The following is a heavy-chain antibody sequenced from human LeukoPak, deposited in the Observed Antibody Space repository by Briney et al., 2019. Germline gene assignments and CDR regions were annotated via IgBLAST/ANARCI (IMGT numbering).Heavy chain of an antibody. Sequence: GGSLRLSCAASGFTFSTYAMHWVRQAPGKGLEFVSAINPNGDTTFYANSVKDRFTISRDNSKNTLYLQMGSLRPEDIAVYYCAREMLGMSHYFEYWGQGTLVTVSS. CDR3: AREMLGMSHYFEY. J-gene: IGHJ4*02. CDR2: INPNGDTT. D-gene: IGHD7-27*01. V-gene: IGHV3-64*01. CDR1: GFTFSTYA.